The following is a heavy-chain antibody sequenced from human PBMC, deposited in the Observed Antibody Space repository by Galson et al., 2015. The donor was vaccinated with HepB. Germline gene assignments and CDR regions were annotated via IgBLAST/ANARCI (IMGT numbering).Heavy chain of an antibody. CDR1: GYTFTSYY. V-gene: IGHV1-46*03. J-gene: IGHJ6*03. Sequence: SVKVSCKASGYTFTSYYMHWVRQAPGQGLEWMGIINPSGGSTSYAQKLQGRVTMTRDTSTSTVYMELSSLRSEDTAVYYCARGTVVVPAALYYYYYYMDVWGKGTTVTVSS. CDR2: INPSGGST. CDR3: ARGTVVVPAALYYYYYYMDV. D-gene: IGHD2-2*01.